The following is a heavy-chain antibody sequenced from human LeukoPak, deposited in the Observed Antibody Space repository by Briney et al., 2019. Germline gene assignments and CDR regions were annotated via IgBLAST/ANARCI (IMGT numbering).Heavy chain of an antibody. CDR2: ISGSGGST. J-gene: IGHJ4*02. V-gene: IGHV3-23*01. Sequence: GGSLRLSCAASGFTFSSYAMSWVRQASGRGLEWVSAISGSGGSTYYADSVKGRFTISRDNSKNTLYLQMNSLRAEDTAVYYCAKDQYYDSSGYYYSWGQGTLVTVSS. CDR3: AKDQYYDSSGYYYS. D-gene: IGHD3-22*01. CDR1: GFTFSSYA.